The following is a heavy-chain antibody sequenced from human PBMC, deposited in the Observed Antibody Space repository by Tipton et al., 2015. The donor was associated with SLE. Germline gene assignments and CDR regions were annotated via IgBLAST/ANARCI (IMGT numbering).Heavy chain of an antibody. Sequence: TLSLTCAVYGGSISSHYWSWIRQPPGKGLEWIGYIYYSGSTNYNPSLKSRVTISVDTSKNQFSLKLSSVTAADTAVYYCARDGEYSSSWGPYGYWGQGTLVTVSS. V-gene: IGHV4-59*11. J-gene: IGHJ4*02. CDR3: ARDGEYSSSWGPYGY. CDR1: GGSISSHY. CDR2: IYYSGST. D-gene: IGHD6-13*01.